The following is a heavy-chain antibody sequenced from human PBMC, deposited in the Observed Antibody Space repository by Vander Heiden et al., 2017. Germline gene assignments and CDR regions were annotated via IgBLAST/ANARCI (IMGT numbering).Heavy chain of an antibody. J-gene: IGHJ4*02. CDR3: SRGGTGGDSADY. CDR2: INSGSFYI. V-gene: IGHV3-21*01. D-gene: IGHD3-16*01. CDR1: GSTFSAYS. Sequence: EVQLVASGGGLIKPGGSLRLSCAASGSTFSAYSMNWVRQAQGMGLEWVSSINSGSFYIYYADSVKGLFTIPRDNAKNSLYLQMNSLRVEDTDVYYCSRGGTGGDSADYWGQGTLVTVSS.